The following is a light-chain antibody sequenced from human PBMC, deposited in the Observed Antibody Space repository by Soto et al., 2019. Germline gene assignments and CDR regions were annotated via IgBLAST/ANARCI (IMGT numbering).Light chain of an antibody. V-gene: IGKV3-20*01. CDR3: QQYGSSPLWT. J-gene: IGKJ1*01. CDR2: GAS. Sequence: EIALANSLGALSLSPGETATFSCTPIQSVSSSYLAWYQQKPGQAPRLLIYGASSRATGIPDRFSGSGSGTDFTLTISRLEPEDFAVYYCQQYGSSPLWTFAQGTKVDIK. CDR1: QSVSSSY.